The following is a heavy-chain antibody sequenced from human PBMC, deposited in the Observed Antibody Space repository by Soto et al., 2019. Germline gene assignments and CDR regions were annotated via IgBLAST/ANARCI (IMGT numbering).Heavy chain of an antibody. CDR1: VGSVSSGGYY. V-gene: IGHV4-31*11. D-gene: IGHD3-22*01. CDR3: AGGGSIVVATRRLMDV. CDR2: IYYSGST. J-gene: IGHJ6*03. Sequence: TLSLTCAVSVGSVSSGGYYWTWIRKHPGKGLEWIGYIYYSGSTYYNPSLKSRVTMSIDTQKNQFSLQLSSVTVADTAFYYCAGGGSIVVATRRLMDVWGKGTTVTVSS.